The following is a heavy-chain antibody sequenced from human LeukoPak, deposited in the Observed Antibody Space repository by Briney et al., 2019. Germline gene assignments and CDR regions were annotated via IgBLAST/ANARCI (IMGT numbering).Heavy chain of an antibody. V-gene: IGHV3-48*04. CDR3: AREGSGWSVRY. CDR1: GFTFSSYS. Sequence: GGSLRLSCAASGFTFSSYSMNWVRQAPGKGLEWVSYISSSSSTIYYADSVKGRFTISRDNTKNSLYLQMNSLRAEDTAVYYCAREGSGWSVRYWGQGTLVTVSS. CDR2: ISSSSSTI. J-gene: IGHJ4*02. D-gene: IGHD6-13*01.